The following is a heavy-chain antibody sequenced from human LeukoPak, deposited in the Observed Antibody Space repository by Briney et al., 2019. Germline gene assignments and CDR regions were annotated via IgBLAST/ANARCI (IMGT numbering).Heavy chain of an antibody. V-gene: IGHV1-2*02. CDR1: GYTFTGYY. CDR2: INPNSGGT. Sequence: ASVKVSCKASGYTFTGYYMHWVRQAPGQGLEWMGWINPNSGGTNYAQKFQGRVTMTRDTSISTAYMELSRLRSDDTAVYYCARSMVYANYFDYWGQGTLVTVSS. J-gene: IGHJ4*02. CDR3: ARSMVYANYFDY. D-gene: IGHD2-8*01.